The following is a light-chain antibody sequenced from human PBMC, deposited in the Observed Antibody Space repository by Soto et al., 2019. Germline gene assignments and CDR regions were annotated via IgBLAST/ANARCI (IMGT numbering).Light chain of an antibody. CDR3: QQYGTTAFT. CDR2: GAS. J-gene: IGKJ3*01. V-gene: IGKV3-20*01. Sequence: VLTQSPDTLSLSPGERATLSCSASERISSNFLAWYQQRPGQAPRLLIYGASTRASGIPDRLSGGGSGTDFALTISRLEPEDFAVFYCQQYGTTAFTFGPGTTVELK. CDR1: ERISSNF.